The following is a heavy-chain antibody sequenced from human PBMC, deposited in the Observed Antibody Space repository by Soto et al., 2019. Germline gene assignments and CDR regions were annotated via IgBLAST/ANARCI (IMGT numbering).Heavy chain of an antibody. V-gene: IGHV3-23*01. CDR3: AMKVPGNRPFDH. J-gene: IGHJ4*02. CDR1: GFTFSDYA. D-gene: IGHD6-13*01. CDR2: TGTSGTHE. Sequence: RGVSLRLSCVASGFTFSDYAMSWVRQSPEKGLEWVSGTGTSGTHEDYADSVKGRFTISRDNSRNTLYLQMNSLRVEDTAVYYCAMKVPGNRPFDHWGQGTQVTVSS.